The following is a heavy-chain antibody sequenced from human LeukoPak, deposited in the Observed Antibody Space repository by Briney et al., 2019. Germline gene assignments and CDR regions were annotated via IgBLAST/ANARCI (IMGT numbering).Heavy chain of an antibody. CDR1: GFTFSSYS. CDR2: ISSSSSYI. D-gene: IGHD5-18*01. J-gene: IGHJ5*02. Sequence: GGSLRLSCAASGFTFSSYSMNWVRQAPGKGLEWVSSISSSSSYICYADSVKGRFTISRDNAKNSLYLQMNSLRAEDTAVYYCARDKDSYGWFDPWGQGTLVTVSS. V-gene: IGHV3-21*01. CDR3: ARDKDSYGWFDP.